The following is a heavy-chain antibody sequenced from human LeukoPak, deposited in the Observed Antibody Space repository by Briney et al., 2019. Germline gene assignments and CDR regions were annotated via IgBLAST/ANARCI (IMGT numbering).Heavy chain of an antibody. CDR2: TYYRSKWYN. Sequence: SQTLSPTCAISGDSVSNNSAAWNWIRQSPSRGLEWLGRTYYRSKWYNDYAMSVKSRISINPDTSRNQFSLQLNSVTPEDTAVYYCAKGALSGWFKIWFDPWAQGTLVTVSS. CDR1: GDSVSNNSAA. D-gene: IGHD6-19*01. V-gene: IGHV6-1*01. CDR3: AKGALSGWFKIWFDP. J-gene: IGHJ5*02.